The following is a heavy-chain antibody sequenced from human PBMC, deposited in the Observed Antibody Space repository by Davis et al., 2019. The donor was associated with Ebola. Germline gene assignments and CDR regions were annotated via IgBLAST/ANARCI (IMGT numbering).Heavy chain of an antibody. D-gene: IGHD1-7*01. Sequence: PSETLSLTCAVYGGSFSGYYWSWIRQPPGKGLEWIGEINHSGSTNYNPSLKSRVTISVDTSKNQFSLKVSSVTAADTAVYYCARGYNWNYDIWGQGTLVTVSS. CDR3: ARGYNWNYDI. CDR1: GGSFSGYY. CDR2: INHSGST. V-gene: IGHV4-34*01. J-gene: IGHJ4*02.